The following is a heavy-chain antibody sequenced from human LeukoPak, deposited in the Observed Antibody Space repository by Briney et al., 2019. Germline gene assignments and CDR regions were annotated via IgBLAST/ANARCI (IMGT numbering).Heavy chain of an antibody. J-gene: IGHJ4*02. CDR2: ISAHYGNT. Sequence: GASVKVSCKASGYIFTRYGNSWVRQAPGQGLEWMGWISAHYGNTNYAQKFQDRVTMTTDTSTNTAYMELRSLRPDDTAVYYCARDFFHGHCSGLSCFLLDYWGQGSLVTVSS. CDR3: ARDFFHGHCSGLSCFLLDY. V-gene: IGHV1-18*04. D-gene: IGHD2-15*01. CDR1: GYIFTRYG.